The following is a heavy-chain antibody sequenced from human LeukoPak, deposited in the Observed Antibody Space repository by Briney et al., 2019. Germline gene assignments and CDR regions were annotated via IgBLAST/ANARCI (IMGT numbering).Heavy chain of an antibody. Sequence: SETLSLTCTVSGGSISSYYWSGIRQPAGKGLEWIGRIYTSGNTNYNPSLKSRVTMSIDTSKKQFSLKLNSVTAADTAVYYCAREEGYRPFDYWGQGILVTVSS. D-gene: IGHD3-16*02. CDR1: GGSISSYY. J-gene: IGHJ4*02. V-gene: IGHV4-4*07. CDR3: AREEGYRPFDY. CDR2: IYTSGNT.